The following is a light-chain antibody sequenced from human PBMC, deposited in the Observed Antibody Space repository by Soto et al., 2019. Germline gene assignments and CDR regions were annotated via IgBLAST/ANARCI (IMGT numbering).Light chain of an antibody. CDR3: QSHDSSLSGSV. V-gene: IGLV1-40*01. CDR2: GNS. Sequence: QSVLTQPPSVSGAPGQRVTISCTGSSSNIGAGYDVQWYQQLPGTATKRLIYGNSNRPSGVPDRFSGSKSGTSASLAITGLLAEDEADYYCQSHDSSLSGSVFGPGTKVTVL. CDR1: SSNIGAGYD. J-gene: IGLJ1*01.